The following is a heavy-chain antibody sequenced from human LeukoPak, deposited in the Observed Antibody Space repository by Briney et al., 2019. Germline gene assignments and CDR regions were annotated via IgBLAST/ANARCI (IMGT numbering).Heavy chain of an antibody. V-gene: IGHV3-11*06. Sequence: GGSLRLSCAASGFTFSDYYMGWIRQAPGKGLDWVSSISSSSSYIYYADSVKGRFTISRDNAKNSLYLQMNSLRAEDTAVYYCARDRLNRSGWSPWGQGTLVTVSS. J-gene: IGHJ5*02. CDR3: ARDRLNRSGWSP. CDR2: ISSSSSYI. CDR1: GFTFSDYY. D-gene: IGHD6-19*01.